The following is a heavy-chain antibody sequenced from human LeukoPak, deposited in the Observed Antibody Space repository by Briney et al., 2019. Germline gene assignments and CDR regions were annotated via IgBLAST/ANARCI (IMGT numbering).Heavy chain of an antibody. CDR3: ARVSIAVNSVAYFDY. J-gene: IGHJ4*02. CDR1: GFTFSSYW. CDR2: INTDGSST. Sequence: GGPLRLSCAASGFTFSSYWMHWVRQAPGKGLVWVSRINTDGSSTSYADSVKGRFTISRDNAKNTLYLQMNSLRAEDTAVYYCARVSIAVNSVAYFDYWGQGTLVTVSS. V-gene: IGHV3-74*01. D-gene: IGHD6-19*01.